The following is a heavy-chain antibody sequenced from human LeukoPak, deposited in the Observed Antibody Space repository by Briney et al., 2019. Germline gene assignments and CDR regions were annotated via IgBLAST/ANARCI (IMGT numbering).Heavy chain of an antibody. CDR2: IWYDGSNK. D-gene: IGHD6-13*01. CDR1: GFTFSSYG. Sequence: GGSLRLSCAASGFTFSSYGMHWVRQAPGKGLEWVAVIWYDGSNKYYADSVKGRFTISRDNSKNTLYLQMNSLRAEDTAVYYCARDLMVRAAGGGPLRYWGQGTLVIVSS. J-gene: IGHJ4*02. CDR3: ARDLMVRAAGGGPLRY. V-gene: IGHV3-33*01.